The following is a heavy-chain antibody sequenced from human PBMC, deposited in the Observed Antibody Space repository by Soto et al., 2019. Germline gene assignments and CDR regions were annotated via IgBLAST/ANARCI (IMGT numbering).Heavy chain of an antibody. D-gene: IGHD3-10*01. Sequence: SVKVSCKASGYTFTSYGISWVRQAPGKGLEWMGWISAYNGNTNYAQKLQGRVTMTTDTSTSTAYMELRGLRSDDTAVYYCARDFNMVRGVITPHPFDYWGQGTLVTVSS. CDR3: ARDFNMVRGVITPHPFDY. J-gene: IGHJ4*02. V-gene: IGHV1-18*01. CDR2: ISAYNGNT. CDR1: GYTFTSYG.